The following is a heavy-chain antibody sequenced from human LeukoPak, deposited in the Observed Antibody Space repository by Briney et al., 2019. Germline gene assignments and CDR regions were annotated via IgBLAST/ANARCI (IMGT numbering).Heavy chain of an antibody. CDR1: GGTFSSYA. V-gene: IGHV1-69*05. J-gene: IGHJ4*02. Sequence: ASVKVSCKASGGTFSSYAISWVRQAPGQGLEWMGGIIPIFGTANYAQKFQGRVTITTDESTSTAYMELSSLRSEDTAVYYCAGDLYCSSTSCYLFDYWGQGTLVTVSS. CDR2: IIPIFGTA. D-gene: IGHD2-2*01. CDR3: AGDLYCSSTSCYLFDY.